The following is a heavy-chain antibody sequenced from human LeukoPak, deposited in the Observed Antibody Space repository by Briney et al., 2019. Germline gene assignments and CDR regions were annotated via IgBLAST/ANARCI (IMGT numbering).Heavy chain of an antibody. V-gene: IGHV1-18*01. Sequence: ASVKVSCKASGYTFTSYGISWVRQAPGQGLEWMGWISAYNGNTNYAQKLQGRVTMTTDTSTSTAYMELRSLRSDDTAVYYCARGPKYYDFWSDPYYFDYWGQGTLVTVSS. CDR3: ARGPKYYDFWSDPYYFDY. D-gene: IGHD3-3*01. J-gene: IGHJ4*02. CDR2: ISAYNGNT. CDR1: GYTFTSYG.